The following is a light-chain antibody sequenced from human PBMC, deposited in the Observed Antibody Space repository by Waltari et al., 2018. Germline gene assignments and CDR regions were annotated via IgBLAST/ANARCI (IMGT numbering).Light chain of an antibody. CDR3: QHYLRLPVA. CDR2: GAS. Sequence: EIVLTQSPGTLSLSPGERAIVSCRASQSVGRTLAWYKQKPGQAPRLLISGASNRATGIPDRFIGSGFGTGFSLTISGLGPEDSAVYYCQHYLRLPVAFGQGTKVEIK. V-gene: IGKV3-20*01. CDR1: QSVGRT. J-gene: IGKJ1*01.